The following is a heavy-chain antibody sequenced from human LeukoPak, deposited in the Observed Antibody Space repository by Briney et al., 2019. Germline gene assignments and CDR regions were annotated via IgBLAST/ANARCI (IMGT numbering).Heavy chain of an antibody. CDR2: ISGSGGNT. J-gene: IGHJ6*03. D-gene: IGHD6-19*01. CDR3: ARGSSGLYYYYYMDV. Sequence: GGSLRLSCAASGFTFSGYAMAWVRQAPGKGLEWVSSISGSGGNTYYADSVKGRFTISRDNSKNTLYLQMNSLRAEDTAVYYCARGSSGLYYYYYMDVWGKGTTVTVSS. V-gene: IGHV3-23*01. CDR1: GFTFSGYA.